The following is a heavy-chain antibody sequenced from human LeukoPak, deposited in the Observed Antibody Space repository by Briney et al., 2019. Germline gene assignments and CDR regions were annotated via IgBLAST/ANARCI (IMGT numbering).Heavy chain of an antibody. CDR1: GFTFSSYA. CDR2: ISYDGSNK. J-gene: IGHJ4*02. V-gene: IGHV3-30*04. Sequence: PGGSLRLSCAASGFTFSSYAMHWVRQAPGKGLEWVAVISYDGSNKFYVDSVKGRFTISRDNSKNTLYLQMNSLRAEDTAVYYCAKAFLYGDYPYFDYWGQGTLVTVSS. CDR3: AKAFLYGDYPYFDY. D-gene: IGHD4-17*01.